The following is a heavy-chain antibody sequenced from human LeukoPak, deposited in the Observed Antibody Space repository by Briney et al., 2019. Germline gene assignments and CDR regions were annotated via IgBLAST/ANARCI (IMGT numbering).Heavy chain of an antibody. CDR1: GFTFSSYA. Sequence: GGSLRLSCAASGFTFSSYAMSWVRQAPGKGLEWVSAISGSGGSTYYADSVKGRFTISRDNSKNTLYLQMNSLRAEDAAVYYCAKDPGNRLLDYMDVWGKGTTVTVSS. CDR2: ISGSGGST. J-gene: IGHJ6*03. D-gene: IGHD2/OR15-2a*01. V-gene: IGHV3-23*01. CDR3: AKDPGNRLLDYMDV.